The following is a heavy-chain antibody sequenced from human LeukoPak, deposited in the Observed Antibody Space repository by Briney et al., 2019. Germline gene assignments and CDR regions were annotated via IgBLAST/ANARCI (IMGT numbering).Heavy chain of an antibody. Sequence: QAGGSLRLSCAASRLTFSSYAMSWVRQAPGRGLEWVSAISERGTGTYYAEAVKGRFTISRDNSKNTLSLKMHSLRAEDTAIYYCAKDIAQGYTYGSIEQDYWGQGTLVTVSS. D-gene: IGHD5-18*01. CDR1: RLTFSSYA. CDR2: ISERGTGT. CDR3: AKDIAQGYTYGSIEQDY. V-gene: IGHV3-23*01. J-gene: IGHJ4*02.